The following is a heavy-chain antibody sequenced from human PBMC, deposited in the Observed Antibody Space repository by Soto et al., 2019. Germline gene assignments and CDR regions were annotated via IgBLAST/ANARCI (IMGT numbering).Heavy chain of an antibody. V-gene: IGHV1-69*13. D-gene: IGHD2-2*01. J-gene: IGHJ6*02. CDR3: ARVEDIVVVPAALVPYGMDV. CDR1: GYTFTSYA. CDR2: IIPGFGTA. Sequence: ASVKVSCKASGYTFTSYAMHWVRQAPGQRLEWMGWIIPGFGTANYAQKFQGRVTITADESTSTAYMELSSLRSEDTAVYYCARVEDIVVVPAALVPYGMDVWGQGTTVTVSS.